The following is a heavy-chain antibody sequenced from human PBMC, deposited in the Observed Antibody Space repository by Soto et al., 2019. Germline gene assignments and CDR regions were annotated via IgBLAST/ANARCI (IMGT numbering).Heavy chain of an antibody. V-gene: IGHV1-58*02. J-gene: IGHJ3*02. Sequence: ASVKVSCKASGFTFTSSAMQWVRQARGQRLEWIGWIVVGSGNTNYAQKFQERVTITRDMSTSTAYMEQRSLRSEDTAVYYCAAGYYYDSRRDAFDIWGQGTMVTVSS. CDR3: AAGYYYDSRRDAFDI. D-gene: IGHD3-22*01. CDR1: GFTFTSSA. CDR2: IVVGSGNT.